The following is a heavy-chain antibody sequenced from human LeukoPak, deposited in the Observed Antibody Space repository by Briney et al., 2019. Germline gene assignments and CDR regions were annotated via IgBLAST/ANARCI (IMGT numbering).Heavy chain of an antibody. CDR2: IIPIFGTA. CDR3: ARVYQNDYFDY. J-gene: IGHJ4*02. V-gene: IGHV1-69*13. Sequence: ASVKVSCKASGGTFSSYAISWVRQAPGQGLEWMGGIIPIFGTANYAQKFQGRVTITADESTSTAYMELSSLRSEDTAVYHCARVYQNDYFDYWGQGTLVTVSS. D-gene: IGHD2-8*01. CDR1: GGTFSSYA.